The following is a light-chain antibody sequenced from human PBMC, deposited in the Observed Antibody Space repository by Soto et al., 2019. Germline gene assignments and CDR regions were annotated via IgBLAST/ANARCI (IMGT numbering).Light chain of an antibody. CDR1: QSVTGTF. V-gene: IGKV3-20*01. Sequence: EIVLTQSPGTLSLSPGERATLSCRASQSVTGTFLAWYQHRPGQAPRLLIYDTSRRASGIPDRFSGSGTGTEFTLTISRLEPEDFAVYYCHQYGRSSTAFGGGTKVDIK. CDR3: HQYGRSSTA. CDR2: DTS. J-gene: IGKJ4*01.